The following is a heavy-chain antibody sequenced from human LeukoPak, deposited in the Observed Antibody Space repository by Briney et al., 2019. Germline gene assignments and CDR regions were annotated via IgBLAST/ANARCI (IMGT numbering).Heavy chain of an antibody. Sequence: GGSLRLSCAASGFTFRGYWMHWVRQAPGEGLVWVSRINSDGSSSAYADSVKGRFTTSRDNTENTLYLQMNSLRAEDTAVYYCARGGEGNNYDSTCNYWGQGTLVTVSS. J-gene: IGHJ4*02. V-gene: IGHV3-74*01. D-gene: IGHD3-22*01. CDR2: INSDGSSS. CDR3: ARGGEGNNYDSTCNY. CDR1: GFTFRGYW.